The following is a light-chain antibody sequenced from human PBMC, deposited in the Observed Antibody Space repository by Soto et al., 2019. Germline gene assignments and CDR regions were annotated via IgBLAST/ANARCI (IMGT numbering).Light chain of an antibody. CDR2: GAS. CDR1: QSVSSGY. V-gene: IGKV3-20*01. J-gene: IGKJ1*01. CDR3: QQYGSSPT. Sequence: ETVSTQSPGALSLSPGERATLSCRASQSVSSGYLSWYQHKPGQAPRLLIYGASSRATGIPDRFSGSGSGTDFTLTISRLEPEDFAVYYCQQYGSSPTFGQGTKVEIK.